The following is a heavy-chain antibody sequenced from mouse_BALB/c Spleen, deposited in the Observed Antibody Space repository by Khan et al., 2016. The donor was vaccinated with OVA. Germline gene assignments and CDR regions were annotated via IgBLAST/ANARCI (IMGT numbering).Heavy chain of an antibody. D-gene: IGHD2-10*01. CDR3: SRNAYFGNDLDS. CDR1: GYTFTNYW. V-gene: IGHV1S81*02. J-gene: IGHJ2*01. CDR2: VYPGDGRA. Sequence: QVQLQQPGAELVKPGASVKLSCKASGYTFTNYWVHWVKQRPGQGLEWIGEVYPGDGRADYNEKFKTKATLTVDKSSNTAFMQLSSLTSEDCGVYSGSRNAYFGNDLDSWGQGTTLTVSA.